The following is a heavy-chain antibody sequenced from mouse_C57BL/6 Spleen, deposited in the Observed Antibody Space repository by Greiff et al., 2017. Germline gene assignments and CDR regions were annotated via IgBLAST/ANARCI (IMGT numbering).Heavy chain of an antibody. CDR3: ARLLLRLYYFDY. J-gene: IGHJ2*01. Sequence: QVQLQQSGAELVKPGASVKISCKASGYTFTHYCINWVKQRPGHGLEWIGKIGPGGGSTYYNEKFKGKATLTADKSSSTAYMQLSSLTSEDSAVYFCARLLLRLYYFDYWGQGTTLTVAS. CDR2: IGPGGGST. V-gene: IGHV1-77*01. CDR1: GYTFTHYC. D-gene: IGHD1-1*01.